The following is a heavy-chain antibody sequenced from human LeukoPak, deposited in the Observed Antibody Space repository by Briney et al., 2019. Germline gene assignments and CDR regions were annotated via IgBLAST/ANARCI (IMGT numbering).Heavy chain of an antibody. D-gene: IGHD3-10*01. CDR1: GFTFSSYW. J-gene: IGHJ6*03. V-gene: IGHV3-74*01. CDR3: ARPPYYYGSGSYYFHYYYYMDV. CDR2: INSDGSST. Sequence: GGSLRLSCAASGFTFSSYWMQWVRQAPGKGLVWVSHINSDGSSTSYADSVKGRFTISRDNAKNTLYLQMNSLRAEDTAVYYCARPPYYYGSGSYYFHYYYYMDVWGKGTTVTASS.